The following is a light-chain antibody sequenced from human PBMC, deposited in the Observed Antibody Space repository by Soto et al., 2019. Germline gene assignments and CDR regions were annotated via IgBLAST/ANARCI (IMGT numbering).Light chain of an antibody. CDR3: CSYTSSTTPL. CDR1: SSDIGVYNY. J-gene: IGLJ2*01. Sequence: QSALTQPPSASGSPGQSVTISCTGTSSDIGVYNYVSWYQQHPGKAPKLMIYEVSKRPSGVPDRFSGSKSGNTASLTVSGLQAEDEADYYCCSYTSSTTPLFGGGTKVTVL. CDR2: EVS. V-gene: IGLV2-8*01.